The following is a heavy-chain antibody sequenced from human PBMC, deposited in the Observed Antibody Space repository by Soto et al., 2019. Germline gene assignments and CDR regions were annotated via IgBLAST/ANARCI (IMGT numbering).Heavy chain of an antibody. D-gene: IGHD3-22*01. CDR3: ARDWTHYDSSGPGDY. CDR1: GYTFTTYP. V-gene: IGHV1-3*01. CDR2: INAGNGDT. Sequence: ASVKVSCKASGYTFTTYPMHWVRQAPGQRLEWMGWINAGNGDTKYSQKFQGRVTITRDTSANTAYMELSSLRSEDTAVYYCARDWTHYDSSGPGDYWGQGNLVTVSS. J-gene: IGHJ4*02.